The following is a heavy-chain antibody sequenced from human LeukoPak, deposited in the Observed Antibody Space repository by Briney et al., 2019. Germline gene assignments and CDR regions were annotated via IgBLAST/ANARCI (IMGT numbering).Heavy chain of an antibody. CDR1: GGSYSGYY. D-gene: IGHD2-2*01. Sequence: SETLSLTCAVYGGSYSGYYWSWIRQPPGKGLEWIGKINHSGSTNYNPSLKSRVTISVDTSKNQFSLKLSSVTAADTAVYYCARGSNVVVPAAMFQFDYWGQGTLVTVSS. V-gene: IGHV4-34*01. J-gene: IGHJ4*02. CDR3: ARGSNVVVPAAMFQFDY. CDR2: INHSGST.